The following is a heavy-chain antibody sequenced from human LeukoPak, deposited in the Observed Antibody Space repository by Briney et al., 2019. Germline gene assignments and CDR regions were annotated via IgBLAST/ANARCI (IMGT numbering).Heavy chain of an antibody. D-gene: IGHD3-10*01. CDR2: MNPNSGNT. Sequence: ASVKVSCKASGYTFTSYDINWVRQATGQGLEWMGWMNPNSGNTGYAQKFQGRVTMTRNTSISTAYMELSSLRSEDTAVYYCARDQRPLLWFGESGSFDPWGQGTLVTVSS. CDR3: ARDQRPLLWFGESGSFDP. V-gene: IGHV1-8*01. CDR1: GYTFTSYD. J-gene: IGHJ5*02.